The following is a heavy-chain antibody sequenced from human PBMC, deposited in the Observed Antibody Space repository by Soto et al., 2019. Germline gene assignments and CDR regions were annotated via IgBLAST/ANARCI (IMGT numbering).Heavy chain of an antibody. D-gene: IGHD6-19*01. CDR3: ARMYSSGSGWFHP. CDR1: GYSITAGGYY. V-gene: IGHV4-31*03. CDR2: FYSSGSI. Sequence: LQESRPGLVKPSQTLSLTCFVSGYSITAGGYYWSWIRHLPGKGLEWIGSFYSSGSIIYNPSLRSRVSNSGDTSSNHFSMSLTSVTGADTGRYYCARMYSSGSGWFHPWGQGTLVTVSS. J-gene: IGHJ5*02.